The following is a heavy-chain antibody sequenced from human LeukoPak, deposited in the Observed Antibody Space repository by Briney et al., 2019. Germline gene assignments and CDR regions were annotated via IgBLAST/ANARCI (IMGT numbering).Heavy chain of an antibody. CDR3: ASYKTYYDSSGNPFDY. CDR1: GSSINSVYS. Sequence: PSETLSLTCTVFGSSINSVYSWGWIRQPPGKGLEWIGSIYHNGNTYYNSSLKSRVTISAHTSENQFSLKLSSVTAADTAVYYCASYKTYYDSSGNPFDYWGQGTLVTVSS. CDR2: IYHNGNT. J-gene: IGHJ4*02. D-gene: IGHD3-22*01. V-gene: IGHV4-38-2*02.